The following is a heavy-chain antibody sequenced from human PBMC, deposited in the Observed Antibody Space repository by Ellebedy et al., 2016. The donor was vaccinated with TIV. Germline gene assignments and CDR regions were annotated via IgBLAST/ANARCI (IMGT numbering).Heavy chain of an antibody. D-gene: IGHD2-15*01. CDR1: GFTFSNAW. V-gene: IGHV3-15*01. CDR3: TRDSYCSGGSCYEGPGYYYYGMDV. J-gene: IGHJ6*02. CDR2: IKSKTDGGTT. Sequence: GGSLRLSCAASGFTFSNAWMSWVRQAPGKGLEWVGRIKSKTDGGTTDYAAPVKGRFTISRDDSKNTLYLQINSLKTEDTAVYYCTRDSYCSGGSCYEGPGYYYYGMDVWGQGTTVTVSS.